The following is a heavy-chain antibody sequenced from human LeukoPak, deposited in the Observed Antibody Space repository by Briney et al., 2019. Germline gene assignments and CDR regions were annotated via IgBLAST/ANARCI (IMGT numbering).Heavy chain of an antibody. J-gene: IGHJ4*02. CDR1: GYTFTGYY. CDR2: INPNSGGT. Sequence: ASVKVSCKASGYTFTGYYMHWVRQALGQGLEWMGWINPNSGGTNYAQKFQGRVTMTRDTSISTAYMELSRLRSDDRAVYYCARATITMIVAYWGQGTLVTVSS. CDR3: ARATITMIVAY. V-gene: IGHV1-2*02. D-gene: IGHD3-22*01.